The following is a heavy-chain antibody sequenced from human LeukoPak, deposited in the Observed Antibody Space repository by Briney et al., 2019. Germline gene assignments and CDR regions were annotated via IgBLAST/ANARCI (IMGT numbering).Heavy chain of an antibody. CDR2: ISSSGSTI. J-gene: IGHJ6*04. V-gene: IGHV3-48*03. D-gene: IGHD3-10*01. CDR3: ARGFGELLWPNYYHYGMDV. Sequence: GGSLRLSCAASGFTFSSYEMNWVRQAPGKGLEWVSYISSSGSTIYCADSVKGRFTISRDNAKNSLYLQMNSLRAEDTAVYYCARGFGELLWPNYYHYGMDVWGKGTTVTVSS. CDR1: GFTFSSYE.